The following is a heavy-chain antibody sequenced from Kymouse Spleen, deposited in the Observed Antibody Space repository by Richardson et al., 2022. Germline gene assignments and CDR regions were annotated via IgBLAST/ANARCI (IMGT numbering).Heavy chain of an antibody. J-gene: IGHJ4*02. Sequence: QVQLQQWGAGLLKPSETLSLTCAVYGGSFSGYYWSWIRQPPGKGLEWIGEINHSGSTNYNPSLKSRVTISVDTSKNQFSLKLSSVTAADTAVYYCARRGYSGYADYWGQGTLVTVSS. CDR1: GGSFSGYY. CDR2: INHSGST. V-gene: IGHV4-34*01. D-gene: IGHD5-12*01. CDR3: ARRGYSGYADY.